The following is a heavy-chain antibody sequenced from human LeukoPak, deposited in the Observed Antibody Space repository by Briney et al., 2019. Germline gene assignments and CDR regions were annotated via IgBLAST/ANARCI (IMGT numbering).Heavy chain of an antibody. CDR3: ARDYGGAYDYAAYFFDY. J-gene: IGHJ4*02. V-gene: IGHV1-2*02. CDR2: INPDSGGT. Sequence: ASVKVSCKASGYTFTGYYMHWGRQAPGQGPEWMGWINPDSGGTKYAQKFQGRVTITRDTSISTVYMELSRLRSDDTAIYYCARDYGGAYDYAAYFFDYWGQGTLVTVSS. D-gene: IGHD3-16*01. CDR1: GYTFTGYY.